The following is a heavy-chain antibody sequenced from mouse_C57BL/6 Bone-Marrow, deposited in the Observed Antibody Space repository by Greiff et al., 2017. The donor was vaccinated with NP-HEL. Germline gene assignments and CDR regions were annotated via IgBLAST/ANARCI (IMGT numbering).Heavy chain of an antibody. V-gene: IGHV5-4*01. D-gene: IGHD1-1*01. J-gene: IGHJ1*03. CDR2: ISDGGSYT. CDR3: AREYYGLYWYFDV. CDR1: GFTFSSYA. Sequence: EVQLQESGGGLVKPGGSLKLSCAASGFTFSSYAMSWVRQTPEKRLEWVATISDGGSYTYYPDNVKGRFTISRDNAKNNLYLQMSHLKSEDTAMYYCAREYYGLYWYFDVWGTGTTVTVSS.